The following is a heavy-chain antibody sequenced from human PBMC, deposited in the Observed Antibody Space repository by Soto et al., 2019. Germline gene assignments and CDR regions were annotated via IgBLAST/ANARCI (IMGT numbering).Heavy chain of an antibody. CDR2: IYYSGST. CDR1: GGSISSYY. V-gene: IGHV4-59*01. D-gene: IGHD1-1*01. J-gene: IGHJ4*02. Sequence: SETLSLTCTVSGGSISSYYWSWIRQPPGKGLEWIGYIYYSGSTNYNPSLKSRVTISVDTSKNQFSLKLSSVTAADTAVYYCARWNGAGNDYWGQGTLVTVSS. CDR3: ARWNGAGNDY.